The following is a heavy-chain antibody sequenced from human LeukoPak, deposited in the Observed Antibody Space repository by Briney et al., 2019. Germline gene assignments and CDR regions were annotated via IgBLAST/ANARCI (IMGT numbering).Heavy chain of an antibody. Sequence: GGSLRLSCAASGFTFSSYTMNWVRQAPGKGLEWVSSITSSSSYIYYADSVQGRFTISRDNAKNSLYPQMNSLRAEDTAVYYCARDAAFDIWGQGTMVTVSS. CDR2: ITSSSSYI. V-gene: IGHV3-21*01. J-gene: IGHJ3*02. CDR3: ARDAAFDI. CDR1: GFTFSSYT.